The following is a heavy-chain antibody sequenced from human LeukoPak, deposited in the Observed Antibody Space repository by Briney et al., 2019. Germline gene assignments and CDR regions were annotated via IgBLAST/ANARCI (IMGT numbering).Heavy chain of an antibody. Sequence: ASVTVSFTSSGYRFTGYYMHLVRQAPGQGHEWVGWINPSSGGTNYAQKFQGRGTMTRNTAISTAYMELSRLRSDDTAVYYCASQREVSSWYGTYYYYYIDVWGKGTTVTVSS. CDR1: GYRFTGYY. D-gene: IGHD6-13*01. J-gene: IGHJ6*03. CDR3: ASQREVSSWYGTYYYYYIDV. CDR2: INPSSGGT. V-gene: IGHV1-2*02.